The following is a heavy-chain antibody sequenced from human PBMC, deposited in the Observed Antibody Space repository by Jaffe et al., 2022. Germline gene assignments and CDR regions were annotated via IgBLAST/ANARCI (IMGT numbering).Heavy chain of an antibody. V-gene: IGHV4-38-2*01. J-gene: IGHJ2*01. CDR2: IYHSGST. Sequence: QVQLQESGPGLVKPSETLSLTCAVSGYSISSGYYWGWIRQPPGKGLEWIGSIYHSGSTYYNPSLKSRVTISVDTSKNQFSLKLSSVTAADTAVYYCAATPPITMVRGVIITLDWYFDLWGRGTLVTVSS. D-gene: IGHD3-10*01. CDR1: GYSISSGYY. CDR3: AATPPITMVRGVIITLDWYFDL.